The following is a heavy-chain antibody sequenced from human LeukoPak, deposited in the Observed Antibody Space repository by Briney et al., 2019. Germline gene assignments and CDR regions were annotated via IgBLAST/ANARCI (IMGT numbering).Heavy chain of an antibody. D-gene: IGHD3-9*01. Sequence: PGGSLRLSCAASGFTFSNAWMSWVRQAPGKGLEWVGRIKSKTDGGTTDYAAPVKGRFTISRDDSKNTLYLQMNSLKTEDTAVYYCTTEAPFDWPYYFDYWGQGTLVTVSS. CDR1: GFTFSNAW. CDR2: IKSKTDGGTT. J-gene: IGHJ4*02. V-gene: IGHV3-15*01. CDR3: TTEAPFDWPYYFDY.